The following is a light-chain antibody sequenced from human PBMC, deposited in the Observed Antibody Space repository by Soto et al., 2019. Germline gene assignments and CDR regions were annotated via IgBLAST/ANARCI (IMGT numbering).Light chain of an antibody. CDR2: GAS. V-gene: IGKV3-15*01. CDR1: QSVSST. Sequence: EIVITQTPATLSVSPGERATLSCRASQSVSSTLAWYQQKHGQAPRLLIYGASTRATGIPARFSGSGSGTEFTLTISSLQSEDFAVYYCQQYNNWPPITFGQGTRLEIK. CDR3: QQYNNWPPIT. J-gene: IGKJ5*01.